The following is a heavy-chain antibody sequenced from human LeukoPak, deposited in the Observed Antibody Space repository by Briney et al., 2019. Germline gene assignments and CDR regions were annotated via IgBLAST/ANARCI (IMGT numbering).Heavy chain of an antibody. CDR2: INHSGST. J-gene: IGHJ4*02. V-gene: IGHV4-34*01. CDR3: ARRRITMVRGHNPSKYYFDY. CDR1: GGSFSGYY. Sequence: SETLSLTCAVYGGSFSGYYWSWIRQPPGKGLEWIGKINHSGSTNYNPSLKSRVTISVDTSKNQFSLKLSSVTAADTAVYYCARRRITMVRGHNPSKYYFDYWGQGTLVTVSS. D-gene: IGHD3-10*01.